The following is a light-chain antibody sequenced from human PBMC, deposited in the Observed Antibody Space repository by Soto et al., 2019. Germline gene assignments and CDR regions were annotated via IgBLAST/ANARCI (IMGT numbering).Light chain of an antibody. CDR1: QSVSSSY. CDR2: GAS. V-gene: IGKV3-20*01. CDR3: QQYGSSFT. J-gene: IGKJ3*01. Sequence: EIVLRQSPGTLSLSPGERATLSCRASQSVSSSYLAWYQQKPGQAPRLLIDGASSRATGIPDRFSGSGSGTDFTLTISRLEPEDFAVYYCQQYGSSFTFGPGTKVDIK.